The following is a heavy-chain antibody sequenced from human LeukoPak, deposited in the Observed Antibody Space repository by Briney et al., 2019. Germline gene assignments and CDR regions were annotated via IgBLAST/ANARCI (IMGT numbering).Heavy chain of an antibody. Sequence: SGGSLRRSCAASGFTVSSNYMSWVRQAPGKGLEWVSVIYSGGSTYYADSVKGRFTISRDNSKNTLYLQMNSLRAEDTAVYYCARLNGGTYAFDIWGQGTMVTVSS. J-gene: IGHJ3*02. CDR3: ARLNGGTYAFDI. V-gene: IGHV3-66*02. CDR2: IYSGGST. D-gene: IGHD3-16*01. CDR1: GFTVSSNY.